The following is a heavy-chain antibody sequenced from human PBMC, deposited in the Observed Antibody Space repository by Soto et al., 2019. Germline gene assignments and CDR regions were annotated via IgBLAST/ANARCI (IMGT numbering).Heavy chain of an antibody. D-gene: IGHD6-6*01. V-gene: IGHV1-18*01. CDR2: ISAYNGNT. Sequence: QVQLVQSGAEVKKPGASVKVSCKASGYTFTSYGISWVRQAPGQGLEWMGWISAYNGNTNYAQKLQGRVTMTTDTSTSTAYMELRSLRSDDTAVYYCARARWGEYSSSSGGAFDIWGQGTMVTVSS. CDR3: ARARWGEYSSSSGGAFDI. J-gene: IGHJ3*02. CDR1: GYTFTSYG.